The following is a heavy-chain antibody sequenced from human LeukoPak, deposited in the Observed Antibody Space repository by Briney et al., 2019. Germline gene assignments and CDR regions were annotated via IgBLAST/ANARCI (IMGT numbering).Heavy chain of an antibody. CDR2: IKQDGSDK. J-gene: IGHJ4*02. CDR3: TATPWGGAAAIFDY. V-gene: IGHV3-7*01. Sequence: GGSLRLSCAASGFTFSNYWMSWVRQAPGKGLEWVANIKQDGSDKFYVDSVKGRFTISRDNAKSTVSLQVSSLRAEDTAVYYCTATPWGGAAAIFDYWGQGILVTVSS. CDR1: GFTFSNYW. D-gene: IGHD6-25*01.